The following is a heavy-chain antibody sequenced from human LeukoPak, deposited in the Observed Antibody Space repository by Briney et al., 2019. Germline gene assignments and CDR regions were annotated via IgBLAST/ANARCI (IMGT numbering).Heavy chain of an antibody. CDR2: ISAYNGDT. Sequence: ASVKVSCKASGYTFTNYGISWVRQAPGQGLEWMGWISAYNGDTSYAQKLQGRVTMTTDTSTSTAYMELWSLGSDDTAVYYCARVGEYCTGISCLDYWSQGTLVTVSS. D-gene: IGHD2-2*01. CDR3: ARVGEYCTGISCLDY. J-gene: IGHJ4*02. CDR1: GYTFTNYG. V-gene: IGHV1-18*01.